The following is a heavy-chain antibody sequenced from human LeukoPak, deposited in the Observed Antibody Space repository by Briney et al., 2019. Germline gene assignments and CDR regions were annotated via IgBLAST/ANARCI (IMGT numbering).Heavy chain of an antibody. J-gene: IGHJ3*02. D-gene: IGHD3-22*01. Sequence: PGRSLRLSCAASGFTFSSYAMHWVRQAPGKGLEWVTIISYDGTNKYYADSVKGRFTISRDNSKNTLFLQMNSLRAEDTAVYYCARGLRPFYDSSGHDAFDIWGQGTMVTVSS. CDR1: GFTFSSYA. V-gene: IGHV3-30*04. CDR2: ISYDGTNK. CDR3: ARGLRPFYDSSGHDAFDI.